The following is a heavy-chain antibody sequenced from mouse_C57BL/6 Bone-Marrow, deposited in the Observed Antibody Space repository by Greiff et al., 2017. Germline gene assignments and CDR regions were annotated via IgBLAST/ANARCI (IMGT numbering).Heavy chain of an antibody. CDR2: IDPSGSYT. J-gene: IGHJ4*01. CDR1: GYTFTSYW. Sequence: VQLQQPGADLVRPGTSLKLSCTASGYTFTSYWMHWVKQSPGQGLEWIGVIDPSGSYTNYNQKFKGQATLTVDTSSSTAYMQLSSLTSEDSAVYYCAREDDYDGYYAMDYWGQGTSVTVSS. V-gene: IGHV1-59*01. D-gene: IGHD2-4*01. CDR3: AREDDYDGYYAMDY.